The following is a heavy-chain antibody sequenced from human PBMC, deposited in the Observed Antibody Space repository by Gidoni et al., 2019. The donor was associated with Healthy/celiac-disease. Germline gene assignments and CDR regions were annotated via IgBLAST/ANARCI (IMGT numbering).Heavy chain of an antibody. CDR2: INSDGSST. J-gene: IGHJ6*02. Sequence: EVQLVESGGGLVQPGGSLRLSCAASGFPFSSYWMPWVRQAPGKGLVGVSRINSDGSSTSYADSVKGRFTISRDNAKNTLYLQMNSLRAEDTAVYYCARRGGYCSGGSCHPRGYYYYGMDVWGQGTTVTVSS. D-gene: IGHD2-15*01. CDR1: GFPFSSYW. V-gene: IGHV3-74*01. CDR3: ARRGGYCSGGSCHPRGYYYYGMDV.